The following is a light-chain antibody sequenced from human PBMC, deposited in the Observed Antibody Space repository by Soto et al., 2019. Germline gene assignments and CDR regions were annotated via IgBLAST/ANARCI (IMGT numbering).Light chain of an antibody. J-gene: IGKJ1*01. CDR1: QSISSY. CDR3: QQSYSTPWT. V-gene: IGKV1-39*01. CDR2: AAS. Sequence: DIQMTQSHSSLSASVGDRVTITCRASQSISSYLNWYQQKPGKAPKLLIYAASSLQSGVPSRFSGSGSGTDFTLTISSLQPEDFATYYCQQSYSTPWTFGQGTMVDIK.